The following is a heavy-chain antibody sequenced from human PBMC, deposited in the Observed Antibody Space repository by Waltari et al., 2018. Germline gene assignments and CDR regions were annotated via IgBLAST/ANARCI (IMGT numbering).Heavy chain of an antibody. CDR1: GGHLNTFA. D-gene: IGHD2-21*02. V-gene: IGHV1-69*04. CDR2: SDPSMGRT. CDR3: ATPARIYIVGVAVSPAPFDY. J-gene: IGHJ4*02. Sequence: QVHLEQSGAEVKNPGASVKVSCKASGGHLNTFAINWMRQTPGKGLEWMGRSDPSMGRTGYAQRFQGRLTLSADSSTHTAYMELRSLGSEDTATYFCATPARIYIVGVAVSPAPFDYWGQGTLVTVSS.